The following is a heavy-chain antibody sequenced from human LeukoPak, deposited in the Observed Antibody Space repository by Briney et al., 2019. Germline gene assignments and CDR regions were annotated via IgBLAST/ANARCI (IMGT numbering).Heavy chain of an antibody. D-gene: IGHD1-26*01. CDR2: IYSGGST. CDR1: GGSFNSYY. Sequence: PPETLSLTCTVSGGSFNSYYWSWIRQPPGKGLEWIGYIYSGGSTNYNPSLKSRVTTSVDTSKNQFSLKLSSVTAADTAVYYCARGSFIVGATIIDYWGQGTLVTVSS. J-gene: IGHJ4*02. V-gene: IGHV4-59*01. CDR3: ARGSFIVGATIIDY.